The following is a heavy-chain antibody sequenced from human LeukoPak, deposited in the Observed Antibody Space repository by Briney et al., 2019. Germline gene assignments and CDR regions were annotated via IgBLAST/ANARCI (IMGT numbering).Heavy chain of an antibody. CDR3: ARWVGVVPAAMCYGMDV. V-gene: IGHV4-59*12. CDR2: IYYSGST. D-gene: IGHD2-2*01. Sequence: PSETLSLTCSVSGGSISSYYWSWIRQPPGKGLEWIGYIYYSGSTNYNPSLKSRVTISVDTPKNQFSLKLSSVTAADTAVYYCARWVGVVPAAMCYGMDVWGQGTTVTVSS. CDR1: GGSISSYY. J-gene: IGHJ6*02.